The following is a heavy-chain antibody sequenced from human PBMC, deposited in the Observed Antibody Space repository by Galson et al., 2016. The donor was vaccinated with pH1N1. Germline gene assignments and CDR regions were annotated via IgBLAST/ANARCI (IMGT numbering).Heavy chain of an antibody. CDR3: AREIAAAGSY. CDR2: MNQDGNKK. J-gene: IGHJ4*02. Sequence: SLRLSCAASGFTLSSYWMSWVRQAPGKGLEWVANMNQDGNKKYYVDSVKGRFIISRDYSKNSLYLQMNSLRAEDTAVYYCAREIAAAGSYWGQGTLVTVSS. V-gene: IGHV3-7*01. CDR1: GFTLSSYW. D-gene: IGHD6-25*01.